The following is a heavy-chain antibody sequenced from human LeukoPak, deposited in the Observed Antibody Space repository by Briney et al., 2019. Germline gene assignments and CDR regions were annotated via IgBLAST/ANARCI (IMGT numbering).Heavy chain of an antibody. CDR2: ISYDGSNK. CDR1: GFTFSSYA. J-gene: IGHJ5*02. D-gene: IGHD3-22*01. Sequence: GRSLRLSCAASGFTFSSYAMHWVRQAPGKGLEWVAVISYDGSNKYYADSVKGRFTISRDNSKNTLYLQMNSLRAEDTAVYYCARDRYYDSFGYYTGDPWGQGTLVTVSS. CDR3: ARDRYYDSFGYYTGDP. V-gene: IGHV3-30*04.